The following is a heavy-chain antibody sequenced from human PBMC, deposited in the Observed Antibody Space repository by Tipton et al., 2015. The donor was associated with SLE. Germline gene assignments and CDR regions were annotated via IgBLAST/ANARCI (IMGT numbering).Heavy chain of an antibody. CDR3: AREVGATHHDAFDI. CDR1: GGSISSGSYY. Sequence: TLSLTCTVSGGSISSGSYYWSWIRQPAGKGLEWIGYIYTSGSTNYNPSLKNRVTISVDTSKNQFSLKLSSVTAADTAVYYCAREVGATHHDAFDIWGQGTMVTVSS. V-gene: IGHV4-61*09. D-gene: IGHD1-26*01. J-gene: IGHJ3*02. CDR2: IYTSGST.